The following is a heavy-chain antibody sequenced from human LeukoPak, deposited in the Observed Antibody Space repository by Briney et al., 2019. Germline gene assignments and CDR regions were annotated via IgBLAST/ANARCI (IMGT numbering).Heavy chain of an antibody. CDR2: MNPNSGNT. Sequence: APVKVSCKASGYTFTSYDINWVRQATGQGLEWMGWMNPNSGNTGYAQKFQGRVTMTRNTSISTAYMELSSLRSEDTAVYYCARGLGRATMVRGVIIGYWGQGTLVTVSS. J-gene: IGHJ4*02. D-gene: IGHD3-10*01. V-gene: IGHV1-8*01. CDR1: GYTFTSYD. CDR3: ARGLGRATMVRGVIIGY.